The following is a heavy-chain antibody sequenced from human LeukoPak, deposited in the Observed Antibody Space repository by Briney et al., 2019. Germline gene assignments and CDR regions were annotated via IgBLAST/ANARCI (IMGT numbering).Heavy chain of an antibody. CDR1: GGSVNTISYY. CDR3: VAPLTRPNWYFDL. J-gene: IGHJ2*01. Sequence: PSETLSLSCTVSGGSVNTISYYWGRIRQPPGKGLEWIGSIYYTGSTSYNPSLTSRVTMSVDTSKNQFSLKLNSVTAADTAVYFCVAPLTRPNWYFDLWGRGTLVTVSS. V-gene: IGHV4-39*01. CDR2: IYYTGST.